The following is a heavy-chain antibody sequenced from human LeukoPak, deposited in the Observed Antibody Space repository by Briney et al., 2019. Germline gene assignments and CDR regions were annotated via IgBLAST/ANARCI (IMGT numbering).Heavy chain of an antibody. CDR2: MYYSRTT. CDR1: GVSMSSGDDW. Sequence: PSQTLSLTCTVSGVSMSSGDDWWRWVRQPAGKGLELIAYMYYSRTTYYIPSLKSRVTMSADTSKNQLSLKLSSVTAADTAVYYCARPYYYDSRIDPWGQGSLVTVSS. V-gene: IGHV4-30-4*01. CDR3: ARPYYYDSRIDP. J-gene: IGHJ5*02. D-gene: IGHD3-22*01.